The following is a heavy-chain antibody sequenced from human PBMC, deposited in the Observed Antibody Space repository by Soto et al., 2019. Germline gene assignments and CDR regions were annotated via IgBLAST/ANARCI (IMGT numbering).Heavy chain of an antibody. J-gene: IGHJ4*02. CDR3: ARGPRGYGGNRGFDY. D-gene: IGHD4-17*01. CDR1: GGSFSGYY. CDR2: INHSGST. V-gene: IGHV4-34*01. Sequence: QVQLQQWGAGLLKPSETLSLTCAVYGGSFSGYYWSWIRQPPGKGLEWIGEINHSGSTNYNPSLKSRVTISVDTSKNQFSLKLSSVTAADTAVYYCARGPRGYGGNRGFDYWGQGTLVTVSS.